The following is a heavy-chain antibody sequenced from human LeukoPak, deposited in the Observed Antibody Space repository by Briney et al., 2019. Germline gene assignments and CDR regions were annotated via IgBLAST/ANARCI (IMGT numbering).Heavy chain of an antibody. CDR3: ARDRIHYYDSSGPSRYYYYYGMDV. D-gene: IGHD3-22*01. J-gene: IGHJ6*02. CDR2: INPSGGST. V-gene: IGHV1-46*01. CDR1: GYTFTSYG. Sequence: ASVKVSCKASGYTFTSYGISWVRQAPGQGLEWMGIINPSGGSTSYAQKFQGRVTMTRDTSTSTVYMELSSLRSEDTAVYYCARDRIHYYDSSGPSRYYYYYGMDVWGQGTTVTVSS.